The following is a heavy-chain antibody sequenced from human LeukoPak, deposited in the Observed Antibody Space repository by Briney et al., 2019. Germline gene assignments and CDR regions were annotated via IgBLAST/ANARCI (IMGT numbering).Heavy chain of an antibody. J-gene: IGHJ5*02. D-gene: IGHD6-6*01. CDR1: GGSFSGYY. Sequence: PSETLSLTXAVYGGSFSGYYWSWIGQPPGKGLEWIGEINHSGSTNYNPSLKSRVTISVDTSKNQFSLKLSSVTAADTAVYYCVRVDSSSNGDWFDPWGQGTLVTVSS. CDR3: VRVDSSSNGDWFDP. CDR2: INHSGST. V-gene: IGHV4-34*01.